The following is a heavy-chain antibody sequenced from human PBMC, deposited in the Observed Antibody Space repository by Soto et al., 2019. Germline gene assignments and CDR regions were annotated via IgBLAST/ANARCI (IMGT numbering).Heavy chain of an antibody. CDR2: IYYSGST. J-gene: IGHJ4*02. CDR3: ARGIGYQLLDFDY. Sequence: NPSETLSLTCTVSGGSISSYYWSWIRQPPGKGLEWIGYIYYSGSTNYNPSLKSRVTISVDTSKNQFSLKLSSVTAADTAVYYCARGIGYQLLDFDYWGQGTLVTVSS. V-gene: IGHV4-59*01. D-gene: IGHD2-2*01. CDR1: GGSISSYY.